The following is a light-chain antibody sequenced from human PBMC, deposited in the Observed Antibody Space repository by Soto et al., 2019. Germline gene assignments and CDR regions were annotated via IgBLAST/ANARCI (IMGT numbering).Light chain of an antibody. V-gene: IGLV2-18*02. CDR2: EVS. J-gene: IGLJ2*01. CDR1: SSDVGSYNR. CDR3: SSYTSSSVVV. Sequence: QSALTQPPSVSGSPGQSVTISCTGTSSDVGSYNRVSWYQQPPGTAPKLMIYEVSNRHSGVPDLFSGSKSGNTASLTISGLQAEDEADYYCSSYTSSSVVVFGGGTKLTVL.